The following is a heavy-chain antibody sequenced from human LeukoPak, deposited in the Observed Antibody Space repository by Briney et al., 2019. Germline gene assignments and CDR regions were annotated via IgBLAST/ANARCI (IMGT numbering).Heavy chain of an antibody. D-gene: IGHD5-18*01. CDR1: GFTFRSYA. CDR3: AKVRDMDTVLGRFDN. CDR2: ISGNGGRT. Sequence: GGSLRLSCAASGFTFRSYAMSWVRQAPGKGLEWVSVISGNGGRTYYADPVKGRFSISRDNSKNTLYVQMNSLRAEDTAVYYCAKVRDMDTVLGRFDNWGQGTLVTVSS. V-gene: IGHV3-23*01. J-gene: IGHJ5*02.